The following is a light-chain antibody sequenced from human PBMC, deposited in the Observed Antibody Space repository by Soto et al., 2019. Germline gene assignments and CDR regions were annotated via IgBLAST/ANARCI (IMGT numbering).Light chain of an antibody. CDR3: ASYASSTAVV. CDR2: EVS. Sequence: QSALTQPASVSGSPGQSITISCTGTSSDVGGFDYVSWYQQHPGEAPKLMISEVSNRPSGASSRFSGSKSANTASLTISGLQAEDEAYYYCASYASSTAVVFGGGTKLTVL. CDR1: SSDVGGFDY. V-gene: IGLV2-14*01. J-gene: IGLJ2*01.